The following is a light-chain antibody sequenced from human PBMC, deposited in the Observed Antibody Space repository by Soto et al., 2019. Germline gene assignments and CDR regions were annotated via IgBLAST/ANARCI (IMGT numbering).Light chain of an antibody. CDR3: HQYGSSIT. V-gene: IGKV3-20*01. Sequence: ENVLTQSPDTLSLSPGERATLSCRASQSVSSSYLAWYQHKPGQAPRLLIYGASSRATGIPDRFSVSGSGTDFTLTISRLEPEDFAVYYCHQYGSSITFGQGTRLEI. J-gene: IGKJ5*01. CDR2: GAS. CDR1: QSVSSSY.